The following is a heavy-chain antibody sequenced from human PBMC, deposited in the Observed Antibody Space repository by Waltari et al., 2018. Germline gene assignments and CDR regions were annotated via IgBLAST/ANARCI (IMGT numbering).Heavy chain of an antibody. CDR1: GFTFNGPC. CDR3: ARCHWTWLDP. CDR2: INEDGSEK. J-gene: IGHJ5*02. Sequence: EVQLVESGGGLVQPGGSLSLSCAASGFTFNGPCIAWVRKAPGKGLEWVANINEDGSEKRYMDSVKGRFTVSRDNARNSLYLQMNSLRAEDTAVYYCARCHWTWLDPWGQGTLVTVSS. D-gene: IGHD3-3*01. V-gene: IGHV3-7*01.